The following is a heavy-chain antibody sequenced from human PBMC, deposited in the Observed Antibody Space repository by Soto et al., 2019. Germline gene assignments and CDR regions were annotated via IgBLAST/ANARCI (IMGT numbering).Heavy chain of an antibody. Sequence: GGSLRLSCAASGFTFSSYWMSWVRQAPGKGLEWVANIKQDGSEKYYVDSVKGRFTISRDNAKNSLYLQMNSLGAEDTAVYYCARDNLYGSGSYYYYYYMDVWGKGTTVTVSS. CDR1: GFTFSSYW. V-gene: IGHV3-7*03. D-gene: IGHD3-10*01. CDR3: ARDNLYGSGSYYYYYYMDV. J-gene: IGHJ6*03. CDR2: IKQDGSEK.